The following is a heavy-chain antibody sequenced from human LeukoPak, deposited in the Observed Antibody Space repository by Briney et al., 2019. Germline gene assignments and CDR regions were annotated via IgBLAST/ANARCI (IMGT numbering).Heavy chain of an antibody. D-gene: IGHD3-22*01. CDR2: ISYDGNNK. J-gene: IGHJ4*02. CDR3: ARARNDYDSNGFSLLDY. Sequence: PGGSLRLSCAASGFTFSSYAMHWVRQAPGKGLEWVAVISYDGNNKYYADSVKGRFTISRDNSKNTLYLQMNSLRAEDTAVYYCARARNDYDSNGFSLLDYWGQGTLVTVSS. CDR1: GFTFSSYA. V-gene: IGHV3-30-3*01.